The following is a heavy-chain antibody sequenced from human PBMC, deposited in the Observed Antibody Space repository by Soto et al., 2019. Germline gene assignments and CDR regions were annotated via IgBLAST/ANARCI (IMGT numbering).Heavy chain of an antibody. CDR2: IIPIFGTA. Sequence: SVKVSCKASGGTFSSYAISWVRQAPGQGLEWMGGIIPIFGTANYAQKFQGRVTITADESTSTAYMELSSLRSEDTAVYYCASKSIAAYAAYYGMDVWGQGTTVTVSS. CDR3: ASKSIAAYAAYYGMDV. V-gene: IGHV1-69*13. J-gene: IGHJ6*02. CDR1: GGTFSSYA. D-gene: IGHD6-6*01.